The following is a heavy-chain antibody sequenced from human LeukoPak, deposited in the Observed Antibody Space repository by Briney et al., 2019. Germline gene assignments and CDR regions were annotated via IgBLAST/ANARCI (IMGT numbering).Heavy chain of an antibody. CDR3: ARGHHYDSSGASTGSQYYFDY. J-gene: IGHJ4*02. Sequence: SETLSLTCAVYGGSFSGYYWSWIRQPPGKGLEWIGEINHSGSTNYNPSLKNRVTISVDTSKNQFSLKLSSVTAADTAVYYCARGHHYDSSGASTGSQYYFDYWGQGTLVTVSS. D-gene: IGHD3-22*01. V-gene: IGHV4-34*01. CDR2: INHSGST. CDR1: GGSFSGYY.